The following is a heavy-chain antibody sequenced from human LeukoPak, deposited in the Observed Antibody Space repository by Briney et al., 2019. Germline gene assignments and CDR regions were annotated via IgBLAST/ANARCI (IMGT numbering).Heavy chain of an antibody. CDR2: ISGSGGST. V-gene: IGHV3-23*01. Sequence: GGSLRLSCAASGFTFSSYAMSWVRQAPGKGLEWVSAISGSGGSTYYADSVKGRFTISRDNSKNTLYLQMNSLRAEDTAVYYCARVSAASRYYYFDYWGQGTLVTVSS. CDR1: GFTFSSYA. J-gene: IGHJ4*02. D-gene: IGHD6-13*01. CDR3: ARVSAASRYYYFDY.